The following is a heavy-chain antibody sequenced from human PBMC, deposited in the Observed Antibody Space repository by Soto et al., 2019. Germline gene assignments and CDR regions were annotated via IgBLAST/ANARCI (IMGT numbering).Heavy chain of an antibody. Sequence: GGSLRLSCAASGFTFSSYAMSWVRQAPGKGLEWVSAISGSSSYIYYADSVKGRFTISRDNAKNSLYLQMNSLRAEDTAVYYCARDRPYYNVRGGYYNFAYGGRGTLVTV. CDR3: ARDRPYYNVRGGYYNFAY. CDR1: GFTFSSYA. J-gene: IGHJ4*02. V-gene: IGHV3-21*01. D-gene: IGHD3-22*01. CDR2: ISGSSSYI.